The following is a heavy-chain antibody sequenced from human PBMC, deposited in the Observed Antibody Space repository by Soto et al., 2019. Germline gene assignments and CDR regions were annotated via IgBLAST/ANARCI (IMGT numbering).Heavy chain of an antibody. D-gene: IGHD4-17*01. J-gene: IGHJ4*02. CDR3: ASWNSDGDYAERIFDY. V-gene: IGHV1-46*01. CDR1: GYTFTSYY. CDR2: INPSGGST. Sequence: ASVKVSCKASGYTFTSYYMHWVRQAPGQGLEWMGIINPSGGSTSYAQKFQGRVTMTRDTSTSTVYMELSSLRSEDTAVYYCASWNSDGDYAERIFDYWGQGTLVTVSS.